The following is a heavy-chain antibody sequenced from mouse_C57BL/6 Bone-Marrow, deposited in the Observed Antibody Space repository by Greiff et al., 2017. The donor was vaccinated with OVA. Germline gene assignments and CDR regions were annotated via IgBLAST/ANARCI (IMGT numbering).Heavy chain of an antibody. CDR1: GYTFTDYY. J-gene: IGHJ1*03. Sequence: EVQLQQSGPELVKPGASVKISCKASGYTFTDYYMNWVKQSHGKSLEWIGDINPNNGGTSYNQKFKGKATLTVDKSSSTAYMELRSLTSEDSAVYYCARNFITTVVATRYFDVWGTGTTVTVSS. D-gene: IGHD1-1*01. V-gene: IGHV1-26*01. CDR3: ARNFITTVVATRYFDV. CDR2: INPNNGGT.